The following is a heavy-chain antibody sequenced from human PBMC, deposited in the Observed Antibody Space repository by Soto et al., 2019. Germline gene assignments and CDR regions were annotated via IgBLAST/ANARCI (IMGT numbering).Heavy chain of an antibody. CDR2: ISYDGSNK. CDR3: ARDLSGCGGDCYMAPLYYYYGMDV. J-gene: IGHJ6*02. V-gene: IGHV3-30-3*01. CDR1: GFTFSSYA. Sequence: QVQLVESGGGVVQPGRSLRLSCAASGFTFSSYAMHWVRQAPGKGLEWVAVISYDGSNKYYADSVKGRFTISRDNSKNTLYLQMNSLRAEDTAVYYCARDLSGCGGDCYMAPLYYYYGMDVWGQGTTVTVSS. D-gene: IGHD2-21*02.